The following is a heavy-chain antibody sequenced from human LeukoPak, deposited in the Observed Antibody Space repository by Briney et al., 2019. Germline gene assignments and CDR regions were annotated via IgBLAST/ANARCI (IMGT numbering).Heavy chain of an antibody. Sequence: ASVKVSCKASGYTFTSYYMHWVRQAPGQGLEWMGIINPSGGSTSYAQKFQGRVTMTRDNSKNTLYLQMNSLRAEDTAVYYCAKDDYGDSGGAFDIWGQGTMVTVSS. CDR2: INPSGGST. V-gene: IGHV1-46*01. J-gene: IGHJ3*02. CDR3: AKDDYGDSGGAFDI. D-gene: IGHD4-17*01. CDR1: GYTFTSYY.